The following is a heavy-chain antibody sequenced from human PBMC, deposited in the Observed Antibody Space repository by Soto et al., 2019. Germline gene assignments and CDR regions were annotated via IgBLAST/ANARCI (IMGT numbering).Heavy chain of an antibody. Sequence: GGSLRLSCAASGFSFGGYAVTWVRQAPGKGLEWVSAISGGGGSAYYADSVKGRFTISRDNSKNTVYLQMNSLKAGDTALYYCAKTESFNGYYNAFDCWGQGTLVTVSS. CDR3: AKTESFNGYYNAFDC. D-gene: IGHD3-9*01. CDR2: ISGGGGSA. J-gene: IGHJ4*02. V-gene: IGHV3-23*01. CDR1: GFSFGGYA.